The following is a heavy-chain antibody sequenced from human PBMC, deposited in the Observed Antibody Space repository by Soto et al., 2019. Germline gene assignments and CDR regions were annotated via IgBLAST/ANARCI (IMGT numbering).Heavy chain of an antibody. D-gene: IGHD4-17*01. V-gene: IGHV4-34*01. Sequence: QVQLQQWGAGLLKPSETLSLTCAVYGGSFSGYYWSWIRQPPGKGLEWIGEINHSGSTNYNPSLKSRVTISVDTSKNQSSLKLSSVTAADTAVYYCARGVGLRDDYWGQGTLVTVSS. CDR3: ARGVGLRDDY. J-gene: IGHJ4*02. CDR1: GGSFSGYY. CDR2: INHSGST.